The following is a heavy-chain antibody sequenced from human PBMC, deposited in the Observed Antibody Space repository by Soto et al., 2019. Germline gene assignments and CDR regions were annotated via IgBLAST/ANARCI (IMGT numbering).Heavy chain of an antibody. CDR3: ARGGDSSGRYWGY. CDR1: GGTFSSYA. V-gene: IGHV1-69*06. D-gene: IGHD6-19*01. J-gene: IGHJ4*02. CDR2: IIPIFGTA. Sequence: QVQLVQSGAEVKKPGSSVKVSCKASGGTFSSYAISWVRQAPGQGLEWMGGIIPIFGTANYAQKCQGRVTITADKSTSTAYVELSSLSSEDTAVYYCARGGDSSGRYWGYWGQGTLVTVSS.